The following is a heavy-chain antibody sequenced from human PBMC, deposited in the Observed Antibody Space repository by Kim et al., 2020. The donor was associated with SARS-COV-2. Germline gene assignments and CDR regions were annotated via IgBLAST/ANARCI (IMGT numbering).Heavy chain of an antibody. CDR2: TYYRSKWYN. J-gene: IGHJ4*02. V-gene: IGHV6-1*01. Sequence: SQTLSLTCAISGDQISSNNIAWNWIRQSPSRGLEWLGRTYYRSKWYNDYAVFVKSRITINPDTSKNQFSLQLNSMTPEDTAVYYCARGQHSGFDYWGQGILVTVSS. CDR1: GDQISSNNIA. D-gene: IGHD1-26*01. CDR3: ARGQHSGFDY.